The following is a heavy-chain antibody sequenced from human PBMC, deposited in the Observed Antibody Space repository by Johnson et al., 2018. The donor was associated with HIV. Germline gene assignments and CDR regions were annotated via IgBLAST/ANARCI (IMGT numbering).Heavy chain of an antibody. CDR2: ISYDGSNK. CDR3: AKWGTITGTTGVFDI. Sequence: QVQLVESGGGVVQPGRSLRLSCAASGFTFSSYAMHWVRQAPGKGLEWVAVISYDGSNKYYADSVKGQFTISRDNSKNTLYLQMNSLRAEDTAVYYCAKWGTITGTTGVFDIWGQGTMVTVSS. CDR1: GFTFSSYA. D-gene: IGHD1-7*01. V-gene: IGHV3-30-3*02. J-gene: IGHJ3*02.